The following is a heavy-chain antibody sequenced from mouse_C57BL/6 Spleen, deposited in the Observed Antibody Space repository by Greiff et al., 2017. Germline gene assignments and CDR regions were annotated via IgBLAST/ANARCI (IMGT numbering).Heavy chain of an antibody. CDR2: ISSGGGYT. D-gene: IGHD2-4*01. V-gene: IGHV5-6*01. CDR3: ARHEDDYDASFAY. J-gene: IGHJ3*01. CDR1: GFTFSSYG. Sequence: EVQLVESGGDLVKPGGSLKLSCAASGFTFSSYGMSWVRQTPDKRLEWVATISSGGGYTYYPDSVKGRFTISRDNAKNTLYLQMSSLKSEETAMYYCARHEDDYDASFAYWGQGTLVTVSA.